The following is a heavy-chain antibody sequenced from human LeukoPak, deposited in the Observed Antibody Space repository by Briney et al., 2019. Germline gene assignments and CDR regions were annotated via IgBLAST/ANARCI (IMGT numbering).Heavy chain of an antibody. J-gene: IGHJ4*02. CDR3: ARYTQGYYDSSGQIDY. CDR2: ISGSGGST. D-gene: IGHD3-22*01. CDR1: GFTFSSYA. V-gene: IGHV3-23*01. Sequence: PGGSLRLSCAASGFTFSSYAMSWVRQAPGKGLEWVSAISGSGGSTYYADSVRGRFTVSRDNSKNTLYLQMNSLRIEDTAVYYCARYTQGYYDSSGQIDYWGQGTLVTVSS.